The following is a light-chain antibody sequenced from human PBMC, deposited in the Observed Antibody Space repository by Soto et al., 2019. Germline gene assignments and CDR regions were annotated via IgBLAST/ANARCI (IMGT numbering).Light chain of an antibody. CDR1: QSVSTNS. CDR2: GAS. Sequence: EIVLTQSPDTLSLSPGDRATLSCRASQSVSTNSLAWYQQNRGQAPRPLIYGASNRATGIPDRFSGSRSGTDYTRIISRLETEDFAVYYCQQYGSSVFTYGGGTKVEIK. CDR3: QQYGSSVFT. J-gene: IGKJ4*01. V-gene: IGKV3-20*01.